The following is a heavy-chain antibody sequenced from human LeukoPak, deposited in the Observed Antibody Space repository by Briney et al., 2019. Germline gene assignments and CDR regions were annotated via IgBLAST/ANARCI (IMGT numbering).Heavy chain of an antibody. V-gene: IGHV4-4*07. J-gene: IGHJ5*02. CDR2: IYTNGST. CDR1: GGSISSYY. Sequence: SETLSLTCTVSGGSISSYYWSWIRQPAGKGLEWIGRIYTNGSTNYNPSLKSRVAMSVDTSKNQFSLKLSSVTAADTAVYYCARLRYSSSWYQNWFDPWGQGTLVTVSS. D-gene: IGHD6-13*01. CDR3: ARLRYSSSWYQNWFDP.